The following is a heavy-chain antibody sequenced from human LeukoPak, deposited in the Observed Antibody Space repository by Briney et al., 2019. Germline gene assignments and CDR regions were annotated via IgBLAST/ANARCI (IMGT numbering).Heavy chain of an antibody. D-gene: IGHD2-15*01. Sequence: SETLSLTCAVSGASISSGDYWSWVRQSPGKGLEWIGEIHHSGDTNYNPSLKSRVIISVDKSKNQFSLRLTSVTAADTAVYYCARVTHVAVTALGNWFDPWGQGTQVTISS. CDR1: GASISSGDY. V-gene: IGHV4-4*02. CDR3: ARVTHVAVTALGNWFDP. CDR2: IHHSGDT. J-gene: IGHJ5*02.